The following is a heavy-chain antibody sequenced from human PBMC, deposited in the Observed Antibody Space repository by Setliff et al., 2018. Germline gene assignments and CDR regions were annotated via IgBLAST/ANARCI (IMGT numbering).Heavy chain of an antibody. CDR1: GYTFTTYA. D-gene: IGHD2-2*01. CDR2: INTNTGNP. CDR3: ARDLGYCSTTSCHGDWFDP. Sequence: VASVKVSCKTSGYTFTTYAINWVRQAPGQGLEWMGWINTNTGNPTYAQDFTGRFVFSLDTSVSTAYLQISSLKAEDTAVYYCARDLGYCSTTSCHGDWFDPWGQGTLVTV. V-gene: IGHV7-4-1*02. J-gene: IGHJ5*02.